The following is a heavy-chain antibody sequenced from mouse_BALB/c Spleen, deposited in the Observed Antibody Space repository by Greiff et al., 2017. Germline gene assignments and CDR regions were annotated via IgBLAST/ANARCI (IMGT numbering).Heavy chain of an antibody. Sequence: QVQLQQSGPDLVAPSQSLSITCTVSGFSLTSYGVHWVRQPPGKGLEWLVVIWSDGSTTYNSALKSRLSISKDNSKSQVFLKMNSLQTDDTAMYYCARHEGKTSDRYGGPYYAMDYWGQGTSVTVSS. CDR3: ARHEGKTSDRYGGPYYAMDY. CDR1: GFSLTSYG. D-gene: IGHD2-14*01. CDR2: IWSDGST. V-gene: IGHV2-6-2*01. J-gene: IGHJ4*01.